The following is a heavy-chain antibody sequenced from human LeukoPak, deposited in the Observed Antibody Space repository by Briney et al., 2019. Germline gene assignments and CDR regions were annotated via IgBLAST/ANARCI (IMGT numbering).Heavy chain of an antibody. J-gene: IGHJ5*02. V-gene: IGHV3-53*01. Sequence: PGGSRRPSWAPPGSPVSSNHMSWASRPQGRGLEWDSVFFRGGSTYCADSVKGRFTISRDNSKNTLYLQMNSLRAEDTAVYYCARDRRARDDCSGGSCYGRFDPWGQGTLVTVSS. CDR1: GSPVSSNH. CDR2: FFRGGST. D-gene: IGHD2-15*01. CDR3: ARDRRARDDCSGGSCYGRFDP.